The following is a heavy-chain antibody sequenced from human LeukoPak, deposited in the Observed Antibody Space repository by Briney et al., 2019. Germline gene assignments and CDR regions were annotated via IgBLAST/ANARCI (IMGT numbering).Heavy chain of an antibody. CDR1: GGSISSSNW. D-gene: IGHD1-26*01. Sequence: SETLSLTCAVSGGSISSSNWWSWVRPPPGKGLEWIGEIYRSGNTNYNPSVKSRVTISVDKSKNQFSLKLISVTAADTAVHYCARVGSGDSGSYYMWPIVRLLPLVRYFDLWGRGTLVTVSS. V-gene: IGHV4-4*02. J-gene: IGHJ2*01. CDR2: IYRSGNT. CDR3: ARVGSGDSGSYYMWPIVRLLPLVRYFDL.